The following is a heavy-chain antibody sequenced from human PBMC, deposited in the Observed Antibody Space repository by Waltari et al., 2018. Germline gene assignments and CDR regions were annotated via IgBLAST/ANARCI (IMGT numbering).Heavy chain of an antibody. CDR1: GYSFTSYL. CDR3: ARPIAVAGRGGVDP. V-gene: IGHV5-51*01. CDR2: IYPGDSDT. Sequence: EVQLVQSGAEVKKPGESLKLSWKGSGYSFTSYLLGRLRKVPGKGLEWMGIIYPGDSDTRYSPSFQGQVTISADKSISTAYLQWSSLKASDTAMYYCARPIAVAGRGGVDPWGQGTLVTVSS. D-gene: IGHD6-19*01. J-gene: IGHJ5*02.